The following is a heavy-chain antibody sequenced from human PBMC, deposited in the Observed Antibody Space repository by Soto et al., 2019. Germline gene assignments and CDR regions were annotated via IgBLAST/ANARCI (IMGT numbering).Heavy chain of an antibody. CDR1: GGTSTRYA. CDR2: IVPMFGTS. CDR3: NRGSEYDFWSGYL. V-gene: IGHV1-69*06. Sequence: QERLVQSGAEVRKPGSSVKVSCKVTGGTSTRYAINWVRQAPGQGLEWTGGIVPMFGTSKYAQQFQGRVTITADTSTNIAYMELRSLRSEDTAVYYCNRGSEYDFWSGYLWGQGTLVSVSS. J-gene: IGHJ4*02. D-gene: IGHD3-3*01.